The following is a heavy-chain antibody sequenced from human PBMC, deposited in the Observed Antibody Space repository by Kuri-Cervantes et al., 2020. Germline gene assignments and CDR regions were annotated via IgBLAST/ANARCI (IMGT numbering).Heavy chain of an antibody. V-gene: IGHV4-61*02. D-gene: IGHD1-26*01. J-gene: IGHJ4*02. CDR3: ARGGGVGATGLDYFDY. CDR2: IYTSRST. CDR1: GGSIVSGSYY. Sequence: SETLSLTCTVSGGSIVSGSYYWSWIRQPTGKGLEWIGRIYTSRSTNYNPSLKSRVTISVDTSKNQFSLKVSSVTAADTAVYYCARGGGVGATGLDYFDYWGQGTLVTVSS.